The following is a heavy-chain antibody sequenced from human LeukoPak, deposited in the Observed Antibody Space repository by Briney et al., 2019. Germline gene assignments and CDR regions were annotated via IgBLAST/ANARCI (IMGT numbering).Heavy chain of an antibody. Sequence: GASVKVSCKASGYTFTGYYMHWVRQAPGQGLGWMGWINPNSGGTNYAQKFQGRVTMTRDTSISTAYMELSRLRSDDTAVYYCARVVGIPGIAVAGWSQGTFDPWGQGTLVTVSS. V-gene: IGHV1-2*02. J-gene: IGHJ5*02. CDR3: ARVVGIPGIAVAGWSQGTFDP. D-gene: IGHD6-19*01. CDR2: INPNSGGT. CDR1: GYTFTGYY.